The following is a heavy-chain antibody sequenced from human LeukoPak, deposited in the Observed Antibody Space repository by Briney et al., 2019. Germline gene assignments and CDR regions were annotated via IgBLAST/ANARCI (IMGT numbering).Heavy chain of an antibody. V-gene: IGHV3-48*01. D-gene: IGHD3-22*01. CDR3: ARLLLPYGMDV. Sequence: PGGSLRLSCAASGFTFSSYSMNWVRQAPGKGLEWVSYISSSSSTIYYADSVKGRFTISRDNSKNTLYLQMNSLRAEDTAVYYCARLLLPYGMDVWGQGTTVTVSS. CDR2: ISSSSSTI. CDR1: GFTFSSYS. J-gene: IGHJ6*02.